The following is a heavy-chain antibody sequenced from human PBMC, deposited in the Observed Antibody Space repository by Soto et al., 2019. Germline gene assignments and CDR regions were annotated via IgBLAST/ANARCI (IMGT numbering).Heavy chain of an antibody. Sequence: QVHLVQSGAEVKKPGASVKVSCKASGYTFTSYGITWVRQAPGQGLEWMGWISAHNGNTDYAQKLQGRVIVTRDTSTSTAYMELRSLRSDDTAGYDCARGRYGDYWGQGALVTVSS. CDR2: ISAHNGNT. J-gene: IGHJ4*02. CDR1: GYTFTSYG. V-gene: IGHV1-18*01. D-gene: IGHD1-1*01. CDR3: ARGRYGDY.